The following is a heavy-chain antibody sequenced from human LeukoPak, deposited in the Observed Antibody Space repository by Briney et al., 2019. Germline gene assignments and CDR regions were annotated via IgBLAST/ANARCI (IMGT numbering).Heavy chain of an antibody. Sequence: PGGSLRLSCAASGFTFSSFPMSWVRQAPGKGLEWVSVISGGGVSTYYADSVKGRFTISRDNAKNTLYLQMNSLRAEDTAVYYCARVGAATNPFDIWGQGTMVTVSS. CDR1: GFTFSSFP. V-gene: IGHV3-23*01. D-gene: IGHD2-15*01. J-gene: IGHJ3*02. CDR3: ARVGAATNPFDI. CDR2: ISGGGVST.